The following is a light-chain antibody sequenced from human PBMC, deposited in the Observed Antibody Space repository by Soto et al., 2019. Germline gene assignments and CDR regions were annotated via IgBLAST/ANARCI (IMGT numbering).Light chain of an antibody. V-gene: IGLV2-14*03. CDR1: SSDIGGFNY. J-gene: IGLJ1*01. CDR3: SSYTTGNSYV. CDR2: DVT. Sequence: QSALTQPASVSGPPGQSITIPCTGTSSDIGGFNYVSWYQHHPGNAPKLIIYDVTNRPSGVSHRFSGSKSGNTASLTISGLQGEDEADYYCSSYTTGNSYVFGTGTKLTVL.